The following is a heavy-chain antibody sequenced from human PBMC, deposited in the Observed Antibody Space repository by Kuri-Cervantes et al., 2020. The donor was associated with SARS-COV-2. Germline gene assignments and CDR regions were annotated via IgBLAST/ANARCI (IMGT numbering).Heavy chain of an antibody. V-gene: IGHV3-23*01. CDR2: ISGSGGRT. Sequence: GGSLRLSCAACEATFSSYAMSWVRQAPGKRLECVSAISGSGGRTYYAESVKGWFTIYRDNSKNTLYRQMNSPRAEDTAVYYCAKAWRGQWLASYYYYGMDVWGQGTTVTVSS. J-gene: IGHJ6*02. CDR3: AKAWRGQWLASYYYYGMDV. D-gene: IGHD6-19*01. CDR1: EATFSSYA.